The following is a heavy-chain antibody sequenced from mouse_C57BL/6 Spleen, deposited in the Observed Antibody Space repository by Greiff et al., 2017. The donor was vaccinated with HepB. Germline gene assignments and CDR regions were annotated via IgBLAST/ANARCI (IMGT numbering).Heavy chain of an antibody. D-gene: IGHD1-1*01. V-gene: IGHV14-2*01. J-gene: IGHJ2*01. CDR2: IDPEDGET. CDR3: AREFITTVARYYFDY. Sequence: EVQVVESGAELVKPGASVKLSCTASGFNIKDYYMHWVKQRTEQGLEWIGRIDPEDGETKYAPKFQGKATITADTSSNTAYLQLSSLTSEDTAVYYCAREFITTVARYYFDYWGQGTTLTVSS. CDR1: GFNIKDYY.